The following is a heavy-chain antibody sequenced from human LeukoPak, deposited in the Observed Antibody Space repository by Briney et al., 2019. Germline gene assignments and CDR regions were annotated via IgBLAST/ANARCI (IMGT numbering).Heavy chain of an antibody. CDR3: ATTPYYYDSSGYYPLDY. CDR1: GFTFSSYA. CDR2: ISYDGSNK. Sequence: GGSLRLSCAASGFTFSSYAMHWVRQAPGKGLEWVAVISYDGSNKYYADSVKGRFTISRDNSKNTLYLQVNSLRAEDTAVYYCATTPYYYDSSGYYPLDYWGQGTLVTVSS. D-gene: IGHD3-22*01. J-gene: IGHJ4*02. V-gene: IGHV3-30-3*01.